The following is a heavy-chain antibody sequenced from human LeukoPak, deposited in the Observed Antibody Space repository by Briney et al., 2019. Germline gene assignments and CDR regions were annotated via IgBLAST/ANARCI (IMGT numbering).Heavy chain of an antibody. Sequence: SETLSLTCSVSGGSISNYFWTWIRQPPGKGLEWIGYIYSSGSTYYNPPLKSRVTISVDTSKNRFSLKLSTVTAADTAAYYCARRPTGDPKFDYWGQGTLVTVSS. V-gene: IGHV4-59*08. CDR3: ARRPTGDPKFDY. J-gene: IGHJ4*02. D-gene: IGHD7-27*01. CDR2: IYSSGST. CDR1: GGSISNYF.